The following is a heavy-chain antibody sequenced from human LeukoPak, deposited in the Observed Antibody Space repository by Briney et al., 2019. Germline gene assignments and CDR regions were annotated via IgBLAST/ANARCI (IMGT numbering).Heavy chain of an antibody. CDR1: GFTLSKYW. D-gene: IGHD6-19*01. V-gene: IGHV3-74*01. J-gene: IGHJ4*02. CDR2: INTDGTVT. Sequence: GRSLRLSCAASGFTLSKYWMLWVRQAPGKGLESVSRINTDGTVTTYADSVKGRFTVSRDNADNTMFLQMNSVRDEDTAVYYCATKQWLAPPPDSWGQGTPVTVSS. CDR3: ATKQWLAPPPDS.